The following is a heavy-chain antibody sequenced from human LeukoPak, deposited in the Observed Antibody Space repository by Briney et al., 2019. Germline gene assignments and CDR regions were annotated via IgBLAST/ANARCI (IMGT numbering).Heavy chain of an antibody. CDR1: GGSISSYY. Sequence: SETLSLTCTVPGGSISSYYWSWIRQPPGKGLEWIGYIYYSGSTNYNPSLKSRVTISVDTSKNQFSLKLSSVTAADTAVYYCARGRYSSSPDYWGQGTLVTVSS. D-gene: IGHD6-6*01. CDR3: ARGRYSSSPDY. J-gene: IGHJ4*02. V-gene: IGHV4-59*01. CDR2: IYYSGST.